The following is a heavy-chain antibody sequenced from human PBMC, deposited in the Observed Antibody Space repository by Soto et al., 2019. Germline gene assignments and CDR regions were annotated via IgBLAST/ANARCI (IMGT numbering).Heavy chain of an antibody. CDR3: ARRGGVATNAFDI. V-gene: IGHV4-39*01. CDR1: GGSISSSSYY. Sequence: QLQLQESGPGLVKPSETLSLTCTVSGGSISSSSYYWGWIRQPPGKGLEWIGIIYYSGSTYYNPSLKSRVTISVDTSKNQFSLKLGSVTAADTAVYYCARRGGVATNAFDIWGQGTMVTVSS. CDR2: IYYSGST. D-gene: IGHD5-12*01. J-gene: IGHJ3*02.